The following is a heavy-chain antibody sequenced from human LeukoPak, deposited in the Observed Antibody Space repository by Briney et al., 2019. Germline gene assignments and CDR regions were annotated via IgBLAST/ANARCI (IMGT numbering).Heavy chain of an antibody. Sequence: ASVKVSCKASSYTLTNYGISWVRQAPGQGLEWMGWISAYNGNTNYAQNLQGRVTMTTDTSTNTAYMVLRSLRSDDTAVHYCARDQDPGAFDIWGQGTMVTVSS. CDR2: ISAYNGNT. CDR3: ARDQDPGAFDI. CDR1: SYTLTNYG. V-gene: IGHV1-18*01. J-gene: IGHJ3*02.